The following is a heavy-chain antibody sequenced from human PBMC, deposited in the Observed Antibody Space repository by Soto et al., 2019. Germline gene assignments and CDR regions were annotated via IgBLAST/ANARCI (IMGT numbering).Heavy chain of an antibody. J-gene: IGHJ4*02. Sequence: SETLSLTCTVSGGSISSSIYYWGWIRQPPGKGLEWIGSIYYNGRTYYNASLKSRVTISVDTSKNQFSLKLSSVTAADTAFYYCAGRHGLDIDAYYWGPGTLVTVSS. CDR1: GGSISSSIYY. V-gene: IGHV4-39*01. CDR2: IYYNGRT. D-gene: IGHD1-1*01. CDR3: AGRHGLDIDAYY.